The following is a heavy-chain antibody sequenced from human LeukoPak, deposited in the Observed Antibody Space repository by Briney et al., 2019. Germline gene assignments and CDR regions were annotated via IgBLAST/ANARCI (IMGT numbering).Heavy chain of an antibody. CDR1: GYTFTSYG. V-gene: IGHV1-18*01. Sequence: ASVKVSCKASGYTFTSYGISWVRQAPGQGLEWMVWISAYNGNTNYAQKLQGRVTMTTDTSTSTAYMELRSLRSDDTVVYYCASATVRSYYYGMDVWGQGTTVTVSS. CDR2: ISAYNGNT. CDR3: ASATVRSYYYGMDV. D-gene: IGHD3-10*01. J-gene: IGHJ6*02.